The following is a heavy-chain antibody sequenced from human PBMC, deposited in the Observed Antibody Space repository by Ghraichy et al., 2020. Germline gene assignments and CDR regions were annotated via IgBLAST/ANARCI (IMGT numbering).Heavy chain of an antibody. Sequence: GGSLRLSCAASGFTFSSYSMNWVRQAPGKGLEWVSSISSSSSYIYYADSVKGRFTISRDNAKNSLYLQMNSLRAEDTAVYYCAREIFDSSSWYVRPQWDYYYYGMDVWGQGTTVTVSS. CDR2: ISSSSSYI. J-gene: IGHJ6*02. V-gene: IGHV3-21*01. D-gene: IGHD6-13*01. CDR3: AREIFDSSSWYVRPQWDYYYYGMDV. CDR1: GFTFSSYS.